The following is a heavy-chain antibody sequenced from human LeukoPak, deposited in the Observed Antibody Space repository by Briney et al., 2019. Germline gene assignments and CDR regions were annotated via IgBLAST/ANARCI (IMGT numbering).Heavy chain of an antibody. J-gene: IGHJ4*02. Sequence: GGSLRLSCAAFGFTFSSYSMNWVRQAPGKGLEWVSAISSGSSYIYYADAVKGRFTISRDNAKNSLYLQMNSLRADDTAVYYCARDIGRVVDYWGQGTLVTVSS. CDR3: ARDIGRVVDY. V-gene: IGHV3-21*01. CDR1: GFTFSSYS. D-gene: IGHD3-16*02. CDR2: ISSGSSYI.